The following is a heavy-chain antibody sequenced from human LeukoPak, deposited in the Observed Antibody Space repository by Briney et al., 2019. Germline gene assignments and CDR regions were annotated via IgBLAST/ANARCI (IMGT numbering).Heavy chain of an antibody. CDR1: GGSISGYY. D-gene: IGHD4-17*01. V-gene: IGHV4-59*01. Sequence: SETLSLTCVVSGGSISGYYWNWIRQPPGKGLEWIGYIYYSGSTNYNPSLRSRVTISVDTSKNQFSLKLSSVTAADTAVHYCARRLRLGSFDLWGRGTLVTVSS. J-gene: IGHJ2*01. CDR3: ARRLRLGSFDL. CDR2: IYYSGST.